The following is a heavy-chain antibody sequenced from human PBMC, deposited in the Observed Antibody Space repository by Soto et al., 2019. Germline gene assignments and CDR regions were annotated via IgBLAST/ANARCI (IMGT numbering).Heavy chain of an antibody. Sequence: QVQLQESGPGLVKPSQTLSLSSTVSGGSISSGGYYWSWIRQHPGKGLEWIGYIYYSGSTYYNPSLKSRVTISVDTSKNQFSLKLSSVTAADTAVYYCASLTTVTYYFDYWGQGTLVTVSS. V-gene: IGHV4-31*03. CDR3: ASLTTVTYYFDY. CDR2: IYYSGST. D-gene: IGHD4-17*01. J-gene: IGHJ4*02. CDR1: GGSISSGGYY.